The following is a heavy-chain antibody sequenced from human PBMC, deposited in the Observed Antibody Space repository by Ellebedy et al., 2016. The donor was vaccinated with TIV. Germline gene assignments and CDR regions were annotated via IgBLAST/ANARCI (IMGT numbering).Heavy chain of an antibody. V-gene: IGHV5-51*01. Sequence: GESLKISCRVSGYSFSSYWINWVRQMPGKGLELKGIIYPGYSDARYSPSFQAKVTISADKSINTAYLQWTSLKASDTAIYYCARQAVTTYWYFDLWGRGTLVTVSS. D-gene: IGHD4-17*01. CDR2: IYPGYSDA. CDR1: GYSFSSYW. J-gene: IGHJ2*01. CDR3: ARQAVTTYWYFDL.